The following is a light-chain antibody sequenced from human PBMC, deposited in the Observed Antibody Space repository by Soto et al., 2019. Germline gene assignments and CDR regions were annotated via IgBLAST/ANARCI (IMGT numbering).Light chain of an antibody. CDR2: DAS. V-gene: IGKV3-11*01. CDR1: QSVSSY. J-gene: IGKJ5*01. CDR3: QQRSNWPPT. Sequence: EIVLTQSPATLSLSPGERATLSCRASQSVSSYLAWYQQKPGQAPRLLIYDASNRATGIPARFSGSGSGTDFTLTISSLEPEDLAVYYCQQRSNWPPTFGQGTRLAIK.